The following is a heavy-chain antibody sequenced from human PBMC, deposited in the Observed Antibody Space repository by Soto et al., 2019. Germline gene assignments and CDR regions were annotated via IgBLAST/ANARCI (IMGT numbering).Heavy chain of an antibody. J-gene: IGHJ6*02. CDR3: ARDANSNYETGYYYYYYGMDV. Sequence: GGSLRLSCAASGFTFSSYAMHWVRQAPGKGLEWVAVISYDGSNKYYADSVKGRFTISRDNSKNTLYLQMNSLRAEDTAVYYCARDANSNYETGYYYYYYGMDVWGQGTTVTVSS. D-gene: IGHD4-4*01. CDR2: ISYDGSNK. CDR1: GFTFSSYA. V-gene: IGHV3-30-3*01.